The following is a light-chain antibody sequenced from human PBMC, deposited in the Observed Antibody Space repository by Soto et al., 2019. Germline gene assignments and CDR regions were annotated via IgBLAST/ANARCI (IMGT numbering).Light chain of an antibody. CDR3: CSYERSSPGYL. Sequence: QSALTQPASVSGSPGQSITISCTAGSSHIASSNLVSWYQHHSGKAPKLIIYEGNKRPSGVSNRFPGSKSGKTASLTISGRQYEDEGTYYCCSYERSSPGYLFGSGNKLTV. V-gene: IGLV2-23*01. J-gene: IGLJ6*01. CDR2: EGN. CDR1: SSHIASSNL.